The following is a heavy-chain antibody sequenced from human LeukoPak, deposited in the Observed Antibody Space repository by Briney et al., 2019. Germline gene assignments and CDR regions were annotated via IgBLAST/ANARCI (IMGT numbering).Heavy chain of an antibody. CDR1: GFTFSNHW. V-gene: IGHV3-74*03. Sequence: GGSLRLSCAASGFTFSNHWVHWVRQAPGKGLVWVSRIDERGSNAMYADSVKGRFSISRDNAKNTVNLQMNSLRAEDTGVYYCIRDGALWRLDYWGQGTLVTVSS. CDR2: IDERGSNA. J-gene: IGHJ4*02. CDR3: IRDGALWRLDY. D-gene: IGHD2-21*01.